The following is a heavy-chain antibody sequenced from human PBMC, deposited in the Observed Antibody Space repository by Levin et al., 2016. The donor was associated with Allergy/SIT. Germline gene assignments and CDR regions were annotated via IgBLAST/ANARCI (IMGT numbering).Heavy chain of an antibody. CDR2: ISSSSSYI. V-gene: IGHV3-21*01. CDR1: GFTFSSYS. CDR3: ARDLAAADYYYGMDV. Sequence: GGSLRLSCAASGFTFSSYSMNWVRQAPGKGLEWVSSISSSSSYIYYADSVKGRFTISRDNAKNSLYLQMNSLRAEDTAVYYCARDLAAADYYYGMDVWGQGTTVTVSS. D-gene: IGHD6-13*01. J-gene: IGHJ6*02.